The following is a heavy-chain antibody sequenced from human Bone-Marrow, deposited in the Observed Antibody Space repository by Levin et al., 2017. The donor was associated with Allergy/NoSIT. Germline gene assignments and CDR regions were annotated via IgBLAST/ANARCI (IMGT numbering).Heavy chain of an antibody. CDR1: GFNFSSYW. V-gene: IGHV3-74*01. CDR2: INRDGSST. CDR3: ARDRVTTNWYFDL. J-gene: IGHJ2*01. Sequence: GGSLRLSCSASGFNFSSYWMHWVRQAPGKGLVWVSRINRDGSSTSYADSAKGRFTISRDNAKNTLYLQMNSLRAEDTSVYYCARDRVTTNWYFDLWSRGTLVTVSS. D-gene: IGHD4-17*01.